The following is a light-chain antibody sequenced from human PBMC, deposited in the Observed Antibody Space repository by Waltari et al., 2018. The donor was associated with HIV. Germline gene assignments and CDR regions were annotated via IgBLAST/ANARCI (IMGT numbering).Light chain of an antibody. Sequence: QSVLTQPPSASGTPAPRVTISCSGSSSTIGTNSVNWYQHLPGTAPKLLFYSNNQRPSGVPDRVSGSKSGTSASLAISGLQSEDEADYFCAAWDDSLNGPVFGGGTKLTVL. CDR1: SSTIGTNS. CDR2: SNN. J-gene: IGLJ3*02. V-gene: IGLV1-44*01. CDR3: AAWDDSLNGPV.